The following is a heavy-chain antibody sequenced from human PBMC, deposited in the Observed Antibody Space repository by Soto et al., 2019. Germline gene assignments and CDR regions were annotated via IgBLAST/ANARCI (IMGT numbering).Heavy chain of an antibody. CDR3: ASHPFLRFNYYYYGMDV. V-gene: IGHV4-39*01. Sequence: QLQLQESGPGLVKPSETLSLTCTVSGGSISSSSYYWGWIRQPPGKGLEWIGSIYYSGSTYYNPSLKSRVTISVDTSKNQFSLKLSSVTAADTAVYYCASHPFLRFNYYYYGMDVWGQGTTVTVSS. D-gene: IGHD1-1*01. CDR2: IYYSGST. CDR1: GGSISSSSYY. J-gene: IGHJ6*02.